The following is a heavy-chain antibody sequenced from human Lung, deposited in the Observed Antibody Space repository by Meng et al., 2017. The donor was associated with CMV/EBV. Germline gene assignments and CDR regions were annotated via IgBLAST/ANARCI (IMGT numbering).Heavy chain of an antibody. CDR2: MNPSSGNT. J-gene: IGHJ5*02. CDR3: TRGRGSTHKGNWFDP. CDR1: GYTFTSYD. V-gene: IGHV1-8*01. D-gene: IGHD3-10*01. Sequence: SVXVSXXASGYTFTSYDINWVRQATGQGLEWMGWMNPSSGNTAYAPKFQGRLTMTRNTSINTAYMDLSSLRSEDTAIYYCTRGRGSTHKGNWFDPWGQGTXVTVSS.